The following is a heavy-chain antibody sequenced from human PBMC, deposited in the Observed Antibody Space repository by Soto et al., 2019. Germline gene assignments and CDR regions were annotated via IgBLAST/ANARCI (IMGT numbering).Heavy chain of an antibody. Sequence: SETLSLTCTVSGGSIRSRSYYWGWVRQPPRKGLEWIGSIHDSGTTYYNPSLKSRVTISGDPSKTQFYLTLNSVTAAATAVYYCATTHDETACIWFDPWGQGTLVTVSS. CDR2: IHDSGTT. D-gene: IGHD6-13*01. V-gene: IGHV4-39*01. CDR3: ATTHDETACIWFDP. CDR1: GGSIRSRSYY. J-gene: IGHJ5*02.